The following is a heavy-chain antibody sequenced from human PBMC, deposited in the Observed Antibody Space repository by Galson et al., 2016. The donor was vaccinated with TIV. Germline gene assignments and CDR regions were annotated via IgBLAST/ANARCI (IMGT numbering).Heavy chain of an antibody. D-gene: IGHD2-2*01. J-gene: IGHJ4*02. V-gene: IGHV3-20*01. Sequence: SLRLSCAASGFIFDEHAMRWVRQVPGKGLEWVAGLNWNGEWTLYADSVKGRFTISRDSARRSVYLQMDSLSVEDTALYHCARGSPVRCSNFSCYLAHWGQGTLVTVSS. CDR2: LNWNGEWT. CDR1: GFIFDEHA. CDR3: ARGSPVRCSNFSCYLAH.